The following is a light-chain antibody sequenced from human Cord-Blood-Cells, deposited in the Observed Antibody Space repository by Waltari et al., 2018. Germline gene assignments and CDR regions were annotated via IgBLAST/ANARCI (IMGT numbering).Light chain of an antibody. V-gene: IGKV4-1*01. J-gene: IGKJ4*01. Sequence: DIVMTQSPDSLAVSLGERATINCKSSQSVLYSSNNKNYLAWYQQKPVQPPKLLIYWASTRESGVPDLFSGSGSGTDFTLTISSLQAEDVAVYYCQQYYSTPLTFGGGTKVEIK. CDR3: QQYYSTPLT. CDR2: WAS. CDR1: QSVLYSSNNKNY.